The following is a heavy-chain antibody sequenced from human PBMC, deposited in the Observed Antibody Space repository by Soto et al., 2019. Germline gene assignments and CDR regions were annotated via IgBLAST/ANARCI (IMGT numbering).Heavy chain of an antibody. CDR2: IYYSGST. Sequence: SETLSLTCTVSAGSISSYYWSWIRQPPGRGLEWIGYIYYSGSTSYNPSLKSRVTISVDTSKNQFSLKLSSVTAADTTVYYCARAPRGNYGYPSYFDYWGQGTLVTVSS. J-gene: IGHJ4*02. D-gene: IGHD3-10*01. CDR3: ARAPRGNYGYPSYFDY. V-gene: IGHV4-59*08. CDR1: AGSISSYY.